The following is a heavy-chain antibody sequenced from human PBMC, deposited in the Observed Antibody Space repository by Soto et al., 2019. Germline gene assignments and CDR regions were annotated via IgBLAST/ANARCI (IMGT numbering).Heavy chain of an antibody. V-gene: IGHV4-61*01. CDR1: GGSVSSGSYY. J-gene: IGHJ4*02. Sequence: SETLSLTCTVSGGSVSSGSYYWSWIRQPPWKGLEWIGYIYYSGSTNYNPSLKSRVTIPVDTSKNQFSLKLSSVTAADTAVYYCAGGRQLWYTYYFDYWGQGXLVTVSS. CDR2: IYYSGST. CDR3: AGGRQLWYTYYFDY. D-gene: IGHD5-18*01.